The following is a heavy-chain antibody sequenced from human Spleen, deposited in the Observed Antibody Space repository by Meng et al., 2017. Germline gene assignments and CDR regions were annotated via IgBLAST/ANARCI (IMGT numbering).Heavy chain of an antibody. CDR3: ARGQTTMAHDFDY. Sequence: QLRQWGAGLLKTCDVLALTCVVSGGSFSYYYWSWIRQPPGQGLEWIGEINHSGRNNNNPSLESRATISVDTSKTQFSLKLSSVTAADTAVYYYARGQTTMAHDFDYWGQGTLVTVSS. J-gene: IGHJ4*02. D-gene: IGHD4-11*01. CDR1: GGSFSYYY. V-gene: IGHV4-34*04. CDR2: INHSGRN.